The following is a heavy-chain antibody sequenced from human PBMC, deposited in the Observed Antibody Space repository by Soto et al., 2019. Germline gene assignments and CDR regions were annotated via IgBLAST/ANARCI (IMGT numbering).Heavy chain of an antibody. V-gene: IGHV1-46*01. Sequence: ASVKVSCKASGYTFTSYYMHWVRQAPGQGLEWMGIINPSGGSTSYAQKFQGRVTMTRDTSTSTVYMELSSLRSEDTAVYYCARDWYYGDTDPGFDNWGQGTLVTVSS. CDR2: INPSGGST. CDR3: ARDWYYGDTDPGFDN. D-gene: IGHD4-17*01. J-gene: IGHJ4*02. CDR1: GYTFTSYY.